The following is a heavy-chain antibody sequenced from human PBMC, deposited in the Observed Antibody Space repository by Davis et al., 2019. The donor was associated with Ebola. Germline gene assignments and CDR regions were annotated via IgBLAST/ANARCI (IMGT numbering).Heavy chain of an antibody. CDR1: GYTFTGYY. Sequence: ASVKVSCKASGYTFTGYYIHWVRQAPGQGLEWMGRINPNSGGTTYAQKFQGRVTMTRDTSISTAYMELSRLRSDDTAVYYCARGEDCTSASCSTYWGQGTLVTVSS. CDR2: INPNSGGT. J-gene: IGHJ4*02. D-gene: IGHD2-2*01. CDR3: ARGEDCTSASCSTY. V-gene: IGHV1-2*06.